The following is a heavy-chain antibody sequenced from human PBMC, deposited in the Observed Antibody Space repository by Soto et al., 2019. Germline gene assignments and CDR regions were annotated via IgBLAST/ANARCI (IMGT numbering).Heavy chain of an antibody. Sequence: GESLKISCNGSGYSFTIYCISLVLQMPGKGLEWMGRIDPSDSYTNYSPSFQGHVTISADKSISTAYLQWSSLKASDTAMYYCATYHYGDYVAFDIWGQGTMVTVSS. D-gene: IGHD4-17*01. J-gene: IGHJ3*02. V-gene: IGHV5-10-1*01. CDR3: ATYHYGDYVAFDI. CDR2: IDPSDSYT. CDR1: GYSFTIYC.